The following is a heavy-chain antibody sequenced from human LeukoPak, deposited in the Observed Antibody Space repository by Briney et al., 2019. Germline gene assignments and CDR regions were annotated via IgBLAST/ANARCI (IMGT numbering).Heavy chain of an antibody. J-gene: IGHJ6*02. CDR1: GYTFTDYY. CDR2: INPNSGGT. V-gene: IGHV1-2*06. Sequence: ASVKVSCKASGYTFTDYYIHWVRQAPGQGLEWMGRINPNSGGTNSAQKFQGRVTMTRDTSINTAYMELSSLRSDDTAVYYCARDSKWFINDYYYGMDVWGQGTTVTVSS. D-gene: IGHD3-22*01. CDR3: ARDSKWFINDYYYGMDV.